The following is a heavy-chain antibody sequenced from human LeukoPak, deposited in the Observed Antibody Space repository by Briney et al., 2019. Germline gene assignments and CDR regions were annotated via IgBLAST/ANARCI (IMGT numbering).Heavy chain of an antibody. J-gene: IGHJ5*02. V-gene: IGHV3-20*04. CDR3: ASDLRPQLVGATTEAPFGS. CDR2: INGDGASR. D-gene: IGHD1-26*01. Sequence: PWGSLRLSGAASRFTVDAYGMNWVRQGPGKGLEWVSGINGDGASRRYADSVKGPFTNSRDNAKKSLYLQMTSLRDEDTALYYCASDLRPQLVGATTEAPFGSWGQGTLVTVSS. CDR1: RFTVDAYG.